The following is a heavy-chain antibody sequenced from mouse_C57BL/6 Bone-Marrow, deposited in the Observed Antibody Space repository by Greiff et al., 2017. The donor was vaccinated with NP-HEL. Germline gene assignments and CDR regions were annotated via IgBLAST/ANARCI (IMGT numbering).Heavy chain of an antibody. D-gene: IGHD1-1*02. CDR1: GFTFSSYA. CDR3: ARDLVGSYDY. CDR2: FSDGGSYT. V-gene: IGHV5-4*01. Sequence: EVQGVESGGGLVKPGGSLKLSCAASGFTFSSYAMSWVRQTPEKRLEWVATFSDGGSYTYYPDNVKGRFTISRDNTKNSLYLQMSHLKSEDTAMYDCARDLVGSYDYWGQGTTLTVSA. J-gene: IGHJ2*01.